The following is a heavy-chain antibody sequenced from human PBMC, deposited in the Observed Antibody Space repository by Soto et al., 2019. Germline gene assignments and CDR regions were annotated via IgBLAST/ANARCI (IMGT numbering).Heavy chain of an antibody. V-gene: IGHV5-51*01. CDR1: GFNFANYW. CDR2: IYPGDSDT. CDR3: ARQGYTFGNYWFDY. J-gene: IGHJ4*02. Sequence: GESLKISCRGSGFNFANYWTAWVRLTPGEGLEWIGIIYPGDSDTRYNPSFQGQVTISADKSISTAYLQWNSLKASDTAMYFCARQGYTFGNYWFDYWGREPRSPSPQ. D-gene: IGHD5-18*01.